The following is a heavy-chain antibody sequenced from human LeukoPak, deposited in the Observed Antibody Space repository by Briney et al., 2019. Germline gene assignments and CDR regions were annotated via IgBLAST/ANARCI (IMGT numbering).Heavy chain of an antibody. CDR1: GGSFSGYY. V-gene: IGHV4-34*01. CDR3: AKSNGYGLVDI. J-gene: IGHJ3*02. CDR2: INHSGST. Sequence: PSETLSLTCAVYGGSFSGYYWSWIRQPPGKGLEWIGEINHSGSTNYNPSLKSRVTVSVDTSKNQFSLKLSSVTAADTAVYYCAKSNGYGLVDIWGQGTMVTVSS. D-gene: IGHD3-10*01.